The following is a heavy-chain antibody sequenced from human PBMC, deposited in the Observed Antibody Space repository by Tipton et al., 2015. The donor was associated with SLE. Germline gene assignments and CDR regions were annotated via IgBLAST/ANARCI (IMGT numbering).Heavy chain of an antibody. V-gene: IGHV4-59*11. Sequence: TLSLTCTVSDDSIGSHYWTWIRQPPGKGLEYIGYIYYTGSTNYNPSLKSRVTISVDTSKNQFSLKLSSVTAADTAVYYCARTAVLAAIMMDVWGQGTTVTVSS. CDR2: IYYTGST. CDR1: DDSIGSHY. J-gene: IGHJ6*02. CDR3: ARTAVLAAIMMDV. D-gene: IGHD2-2*01.